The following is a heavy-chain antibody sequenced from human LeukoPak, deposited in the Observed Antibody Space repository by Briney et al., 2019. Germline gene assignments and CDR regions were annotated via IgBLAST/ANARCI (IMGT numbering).Heavy chain of an antibody. CDR1: GFTFSIYS. V-gene: IGHV3-21*01. CDR3: ARDRTPHTLWLDP. J-gene: IGHJ5*02. Sequence: GGSLRLSCAASGFTFSIYSMNWVRQAPGKGLEWVSCISSGGTNIYYADSVRGRFTISRDNAKNSLYLQMNSLRAEDTAVYYCARDRTPHTLWLDPWGQGTLVIVSS. CDR2: ISSGGTNI.